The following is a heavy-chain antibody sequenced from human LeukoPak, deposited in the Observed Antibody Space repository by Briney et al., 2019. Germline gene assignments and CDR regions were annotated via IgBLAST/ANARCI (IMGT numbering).Heavy chain of an antibody. CDR1: GGSISSYY. CDR3: ARETSQKGAHYMDV. J-gene: IGHJ6*03. D-gene: IGHD4/OR15-4a*01. CDR2: IYYSGST. Sequence: SETLSLTCTVSGGSISSYYWSWIRQPPGKGLEWIGYIYYSGSTSYKPSLKSRVTISVDTSKNQFSLKLRSVTAADTAVYYCARETSQKGAHYMDVWGKGTTVSISS. V-gene: IGHV4-59*01.